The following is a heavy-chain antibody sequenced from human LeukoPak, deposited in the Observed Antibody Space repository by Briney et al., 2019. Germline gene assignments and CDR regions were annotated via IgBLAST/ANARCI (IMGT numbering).Heavy chain of an antibody. D-gene: IGHD3/OR15-3a*01. CDR2: AHYIGTYA. CDR1: GFNFQNYG. J-gene: IGHJ4*02. CDR3: AKGGRRTWDLDY. V-gene: IGHV3-30*02. Sequence: PGGSLRLSCGTSGFNFQNYGIHWVRQAPGKGLEWVAFAHYIGTYAYYAESVKGRFSVSRDVSKSTVYLQMNSLGVEDTALYYCAKGGRRTWDLDYWGRGTLVTVSS.